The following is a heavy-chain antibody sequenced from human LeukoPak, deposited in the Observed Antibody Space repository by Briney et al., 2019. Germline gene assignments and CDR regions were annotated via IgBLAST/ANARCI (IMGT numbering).Heavy chain of an antibody. CDR1: GGSISSYY. CDR3: ARQYLWFGELNWFDP. D-gene: IGHD3-10*01. Sequence: SETLSLTCTVSGGSISSYYWGWIRQPPGKGLEWIGSIYYSGSTYYNPSLKSRVTISVDTSKNQFSLKLSSVTAADTAVYYCARQYLWFGELNWFDPWGQGTLVTVSS. CDR2: IYYSGST. J-gene: IGHJ5*02. V-gene: IGHV4-39*01.